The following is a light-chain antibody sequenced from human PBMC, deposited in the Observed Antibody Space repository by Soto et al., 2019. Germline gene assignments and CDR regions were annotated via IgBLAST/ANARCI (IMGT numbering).Light chain of an antibody. CDR1: QSVSSN. Sequence: VMSKTPANLSASPGDRATLSCRASQSVSSNLAWYQQKPGQAPRLVIYSASTRATGIPARFSGSGSGTDFTLTISRLEPEDFAVYHCQQYGRSPLTFGGGAKVDI. CDR2: SAS. CDR3: QQYGRSPLT. V-gene: IGKV3-20*01. J-gene: IGKJ4*01.